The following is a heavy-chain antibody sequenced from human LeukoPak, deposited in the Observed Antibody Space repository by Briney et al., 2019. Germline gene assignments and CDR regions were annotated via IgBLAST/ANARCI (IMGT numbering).Heavy chain of an antibody. CDR2: LMPQYETT. CDR1: GVTFSTNS. J-gene: IGHJ4*02. V-gene: IGHV1-69*01. D-gene: IGHD1-14*01. Sequence: SVKVSCKASGVTFSTNSFSWVRQAPRQGPEWMGGLMPQYETTFYAQSFQGRVTITADDSTSTLYMELSSLRSEDTAMYYCARQMEGEPGSFDFWGQGTLVTVSS. CDR3: ARQMEGEPGSFDF.